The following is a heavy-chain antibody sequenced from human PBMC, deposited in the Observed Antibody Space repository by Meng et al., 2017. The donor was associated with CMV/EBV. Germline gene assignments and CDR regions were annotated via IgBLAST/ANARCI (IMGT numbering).Heavy chain of an antibody. CDR3: ARALVDTAMVTPTYYYYGMDA. CDR2: ISSSSSYI. D-gene: IGHD5-18*01. CDR1: GFTFSSYS. Sequence: GESLKISCAASGFTFSSYSMNWVRQAPGKGLEWVSSISSSSSYIYYADSVKGRFTISRDNAKNSLYLQMNSLRAEDTAVYYCARALVDTAMVTPTYYYYGMDAWGQGTTVTVSS. J-gene: IGHJ6*02. V-gene: IGHV3-21*01.